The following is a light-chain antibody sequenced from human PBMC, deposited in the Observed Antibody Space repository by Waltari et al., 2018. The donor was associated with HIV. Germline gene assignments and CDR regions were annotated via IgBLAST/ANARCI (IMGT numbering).Light chain of an antibody. J-gene: IGLJ2*01. CDR3: LTWDTGIGV. Sequence: QVVLTQSPSASASLGASVKLTCTLSSGYSNHAIAWHQQQSETGPRYLMKINSDGSHNQGDGIPDRFSGSSSGAERYLTISSLQSEDEADYYCLTWDTGIGVFGGGTKLTVL. CDR2: INSDGSH. V-gene: IGLV4-69*01. CDR1: SGYSNHA.